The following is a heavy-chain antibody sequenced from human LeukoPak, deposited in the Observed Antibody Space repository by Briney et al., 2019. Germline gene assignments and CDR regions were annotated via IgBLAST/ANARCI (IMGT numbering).Heavy chain of an antibody. V-gene: IGHV3-30*02. Sequence: PGGSLRLSCAASGFTFSSYGMHWVRQAPGKGLEWVAFIRYDGSNKYYADSVKGRFTISRDNSKNTLYLQMNSPRAEDTAVYYCAKDRLLWFGELLPPYYFDYWGQGTLVTVSS. CDR2: IRYDGSNK. J-gene: IGHJ4*02. CDR1: GFTFSSYG. D-gene: IGHD3-10*01. CDR3: AKDRLLWFGELLPPYYFDY.